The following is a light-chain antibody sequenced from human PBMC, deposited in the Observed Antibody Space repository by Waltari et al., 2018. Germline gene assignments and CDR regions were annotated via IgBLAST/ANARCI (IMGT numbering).Light chain of an antibody. J-gene: IGKJ3*01. CDR1: QSLSTY. CDR2: HAP. V-gene: IGKV3-11*01. CDR3: QQRGT. Sequence: EIVLTQSPATLSLSPGERATLSCRASQSLSTYLAWYQHKPGQAPRLLIYHAPNRATGIPARFSGSGSGTDFTLTISSLEPEDIAVYYCQQRGTFGPGTKVEIK.